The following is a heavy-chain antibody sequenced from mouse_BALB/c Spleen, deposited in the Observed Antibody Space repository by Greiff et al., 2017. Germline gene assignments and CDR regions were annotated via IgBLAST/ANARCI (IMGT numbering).Heavy chain of an antibody. J-gene: IGHJ2*01. CDR3: ARWGDYYGSSFFDY. Sequence: EVQLQESGPGLVKPSQSLSLTCTVTGYSITSDYAWNWIRQFPGNKLEWMGYISYSGSTSYNPSLKSRISITRDTSKNQFFLQLNSVTTEDTATYYCARWGDYYGSSFFDYWGQGTTLTVSS. V-gene: IGHV3-2*02. D-gene: IGHD1-1*01. CDR1: GYSITSDYA. CDR2: ISYSGST.